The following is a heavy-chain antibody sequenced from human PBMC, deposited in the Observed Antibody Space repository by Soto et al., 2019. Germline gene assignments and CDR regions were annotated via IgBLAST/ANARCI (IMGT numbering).Heavy chain of an antibody. D-gene: IGHD5-12*01. J-gene: IGHJ5*02. CDR1: GGSVAGGSYY. Sequence: TLSLTCSVSGGSVAGGSYYWSWVRQPPGKGLEWIGYIPSRGRPFYNPSLTSRGTISADTSKNQLSLQLTSVTAADTAVYYCARDTYSGYDFGLWGQGTLVTVYS. V-gene: IGHV4-30-4*01. CDR2: IPSRGRP. CDR3: ARDTYSGYDFGL.